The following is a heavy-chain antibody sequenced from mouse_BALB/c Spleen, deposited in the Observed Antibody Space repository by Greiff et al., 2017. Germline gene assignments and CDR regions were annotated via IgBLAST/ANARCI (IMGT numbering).Heavy chain of an antibody. D-gene: IGHD2-1*01. J-gene: IGHJ4*01. CDR1: GYTFTNYW. CDR2: IYPGGGYT. CDR3: AKIYGTYARDY. V-gene: IGHV1-63*02. Sequence: QVHVKQSGAELVRPGTSVKISCKASGYTFTNYWLGWVKQRPGHGLEWIGDIYPGGGYTNYNEKFKGKATLTADTSSSTAYMQLSSLTSEDSAVYFCAKIYGTYARDYWGQGTSVTVSS.